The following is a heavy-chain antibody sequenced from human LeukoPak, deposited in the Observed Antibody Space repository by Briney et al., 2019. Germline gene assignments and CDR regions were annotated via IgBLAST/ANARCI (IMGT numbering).Heavy chain of an antibody. CDR3: TSGIRGDFDY. CDR2: IRSKANSYAT. D-gene: IGHD1-14*01. CDR1: GFTFSGSA. V-gene: IGHV3-73*01. J-gene: IGHJ4*02. Sequence: GGSLRLSCAASGFTFSGSAMHWVRQPSGKGLEWVGRIRSKANSYATAYAASVKGRFTISRDDSKNTAYLQMNSLKTEDTAVYYCTSGIRGDFDYWGQGTLVTVSS.